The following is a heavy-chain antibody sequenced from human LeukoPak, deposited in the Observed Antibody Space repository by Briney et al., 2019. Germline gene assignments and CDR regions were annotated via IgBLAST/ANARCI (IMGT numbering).Heavy chain of an antibody. D-gene: IGHD5-18*01. Sequence: GGSLRLSCAASGFTFSSYWMHWVRQAPGKGLVRVSRINSDGSSTAYADSVKGRFTISRDNARNTLFLQMNSLRAEDAAVYYCATYVDTVRYDAFDVWGQGTMLTVSS. CDR1: GFTFSSYW. V-gene: IGHV3-74*01. CDR3: ATYVDTVRYDAFDV. CDR2: INSDGSST. J-gene: IGHJ3*01.